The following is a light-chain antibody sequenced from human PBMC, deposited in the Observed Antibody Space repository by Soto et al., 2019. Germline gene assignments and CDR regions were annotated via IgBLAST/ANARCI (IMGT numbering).Light chain of an antibody. CDR3: CSYAGSSTFYV. Sequence: QSALTQPASVSGSPGQSITISCTGTSSDVGSYNLVSWYQQHPGKAPKLMIYEVSKRPSGVSNRFSGSKSGNTASLTISGLQAEDEADYYCCSYAGSSTFYVFGTGSEFTVL. V-gene: IGLV2-23*02. J-gene: IGLJ1*01. CDR2: EVS. CDR1: SSDVGSYNL.